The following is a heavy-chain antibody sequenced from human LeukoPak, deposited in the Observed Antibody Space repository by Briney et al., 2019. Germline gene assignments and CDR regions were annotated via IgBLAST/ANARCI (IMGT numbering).Heavy chain of an antibody. J-gene: IGHJ4*02. CDR2: KNPNSGNT. CDR3: AREIAVAEVIDY. V-gene: IGHV1-8*01. D-gene: IGHD6-19*01. CDR1: GYTFTSYD. Sequence: GASVKVSCKASGYTFTSYDINWVRQATGQGLEWMGWKNPNSGNTGYAQKFQGRVTMTRNTSISTAYMELSSLRSEDTAVYYCAREIAVAEVIDYWGQGTLVTVSS.